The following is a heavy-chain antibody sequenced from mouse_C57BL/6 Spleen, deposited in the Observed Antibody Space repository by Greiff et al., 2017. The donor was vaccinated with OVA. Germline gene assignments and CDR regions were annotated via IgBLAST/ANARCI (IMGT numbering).Heavy chain of an antibody. Sequence: VQLQQSGAELVKPGASVKLSCKASGYTFTSYWITWVKQRPGQGLEWIGDIYPGSGSTNYNEKFEGKATLTVDTSSNTAYMQLSSLTSEDSAVYYCARSSVVSYYFDYWGQGTTLTVSS. J-gene: IGHJ2*01. CDR2: IYPGSGST. CDR3: ARSSVVSYYFDY. V-gene: IGHV1-55*01. CDR1: GYTFTSYW. D-gene: IGHD1-1*01.